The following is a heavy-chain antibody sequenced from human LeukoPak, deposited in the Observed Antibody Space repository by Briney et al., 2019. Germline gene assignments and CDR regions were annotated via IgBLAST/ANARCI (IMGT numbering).Heavy chain of an antibody. D-gene: IGHD2/OR15-2a*01. CDR2: IKNDGTSA. J-gene: IGHJ4*02. CDR3: ALLSPPTTRVIGSFEF. CDR1: GFTFRTYW. Sequence: SGGSLRLSCAASGFTFRTYWMHWVRQAPGKGLVWVSRIKNDGTSASYADSVKGRFTISRDNTKNTLNLQMNSLRVGDTAVYYCALLSPPTTRVIGSFEFWGQGTLVPVSS. V-gene: IGHV3-74*01.